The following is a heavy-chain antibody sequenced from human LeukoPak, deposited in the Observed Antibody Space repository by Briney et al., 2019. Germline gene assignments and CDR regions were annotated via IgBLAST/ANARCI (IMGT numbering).Heavy chain of an antibody. CDR3: ARGVRQWLNNWFDP. CDR1: GGSFSGYY. Sequence: SETLSLTCVVYGGSFSGYYWSWIRQPPGKGLEWIGEINHSGSTNYNPSLKSRVTISVDTSKNQFFLRLSSVTAADTAVYYCARGVRQWLNNWFDPWGQGTLVTVSS. D-gene: IGHD3-22*01. CDR2: INHSGST. J-gene: IGHJ5*02. V-gene: IGHV4-34*01.